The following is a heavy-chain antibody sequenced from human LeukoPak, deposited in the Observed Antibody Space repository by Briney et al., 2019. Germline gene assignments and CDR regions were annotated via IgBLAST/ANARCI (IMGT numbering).Heavy chain of an antibody. Sequence: GASVRVSCKASGGTFSSYTISWVRQAPGQGLEWMGRIIPILGIANYAQKFQGRVTITADKSTSTAYMELSSLRSEDTAVYCCARGGSSIDYWGQGTLVTVSS. D-gene: IGHD2-15*01. CDR3: ARGGSSIDY. V-gene: IGHV1-69*02. CDR2: IIPILGIA. J-gene: IGHJ4*02. CDR1: GGTFSSYT.